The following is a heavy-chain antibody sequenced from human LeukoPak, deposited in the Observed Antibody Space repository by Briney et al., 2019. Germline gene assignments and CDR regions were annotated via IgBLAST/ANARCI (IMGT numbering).Heavy chain of an antibody. CDR1: GFTFSSYS. D-gene: IGHD2-21*02. J-gene: IGHJ3*02. V-gene: IGHV3-21*01. CDR3: ARGVVVTAYDAFDI. Sequence: GGSLRLSCAASGFTFSSYSMNWVRQAPGKGLEWVSSISSSSSYIYYADSVKGRFTISRDNAKNSLYLQMNSLRAEDTAVYYCARGVVVTAYDAFDIWGQGTMVTVSS. CDR2: ISSSSSYI.